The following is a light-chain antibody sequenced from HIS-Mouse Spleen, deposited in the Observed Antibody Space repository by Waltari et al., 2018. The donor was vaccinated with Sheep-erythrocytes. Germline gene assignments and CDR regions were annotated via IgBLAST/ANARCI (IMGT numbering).Light chain of an antibody. CDR3: QQYYSYPYT. CDR1: QSLVHSDGNTY. J-gene: IGKJ2*01. V-gene: IGKV2-30*02. Sequence: DVVMTQSPLSLPVTLGQPASISCRSSQSLVHSDGNTYLNWFQQRTGQSSRRLIYKVSTRDSGVPSRFNGSGSGTDFTLTISCLQSEDFATYYCQQYYSYPYTFGQGTKLEIK. CDR2: KVS.